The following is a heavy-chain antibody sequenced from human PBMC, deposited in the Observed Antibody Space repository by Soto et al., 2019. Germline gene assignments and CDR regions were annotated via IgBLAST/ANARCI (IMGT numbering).Heavy chain of an antibody. CDR2: INHSGST. D-gene: IGHD6-19*01. Sequence: SWTRSLTWSVYVGSFSGYDWSWIRPPPAKGLEWIGEINHSGSTNYNPSLKSRVTISVDTSKNQFSLKLSSVTAADTAVYYCARYSGHSSGRRNWFDPWAQGTLVNVSS. CDR3: ARYSGHSSGRRNWFDP. CDR1: VGSFSGYD. V-gene: IGHV4-34*01. J-gene: IGHJ5*02.